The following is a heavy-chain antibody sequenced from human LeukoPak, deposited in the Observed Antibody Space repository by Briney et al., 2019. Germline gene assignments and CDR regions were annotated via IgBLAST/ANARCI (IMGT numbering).Heavy chain of an antibody. D-gene: IGHD6-25*01. CDR2: ISSSGSTI. V-gene: IGHV3-48*01. J-gene: IGHJ4*02. Sequence: GGSLRLSCAASGFTFSSYWMSWVRQAPGKGLEWVSYISSSGSTIYYADSVKGRFTISRDNSKNTLYLQMNSLRAEDTAVYYCAKDHIRYSSGWPPDYWGQGTLVTVSS. CDR3: AKDHIRYSSGWPPDY. CDR1: GFTFSSYW.